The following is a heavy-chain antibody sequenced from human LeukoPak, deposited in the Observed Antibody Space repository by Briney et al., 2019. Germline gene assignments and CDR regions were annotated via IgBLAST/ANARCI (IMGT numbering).Heavy chain of an antibody. CDR1: GFTFSDYY. D-gene: IGHD4-17*01. J-gene: IGHJ1*01. CDR3: ARKGERVYGDYWEYFQH. CDR2: ISSSSTYR. V-gene: IGHV3-11*06. Sequence: PGGSLRLSCAASGFTFSDYYMSWIRQAPGKGLEWVSYISSSSTYRNYADFVKGRFTISRDNAKNSLYLQMNSLRAEDSAVYYCARKGERVYGDYWEYFQHWGQGTLVTVSS.